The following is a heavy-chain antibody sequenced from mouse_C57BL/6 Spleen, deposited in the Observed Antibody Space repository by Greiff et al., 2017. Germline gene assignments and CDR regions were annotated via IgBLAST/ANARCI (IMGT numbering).Heavy chain of an antibody. CDR1: GYAFSSYW. CDR2: IYPGDGDT. CDR3: ARDTTVGKAMDY. J-gene: IGHJ4*01. Sequence: QVQLKQSGAELVKPGASVKISCKASGYAFSSYWMNWVKQRPGKGLEWIGQIYPGDGDTNYNGKFKGKATLTADKSSSTAYMQLSSLTSEDSAVYFCARDTTVGKAMDYWGQGTSVTVSS. D-gene: IGHD1-1*01. V-gene: IGHV1-80*01.